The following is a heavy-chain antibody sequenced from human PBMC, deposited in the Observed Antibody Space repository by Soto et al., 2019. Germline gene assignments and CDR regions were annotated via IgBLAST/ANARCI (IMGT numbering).Heavy chain of an antibody. CDR2: IIPIFGTA. Sequence: SVKVSCKASGGTFSSYAISWVRQAPGQGLEWMGGIIPIFGTANYAQKFQGRVTITADESTSTAYMELSSLRSEDTAVYYCAREGVRTAARPFDYWGQGTLVTVSS. J-gene: IGHJ4*02. D-gene: IGHD6-13*01. V-gene: IGHV1-69*13. CDR3: AREGVRTAARPFDY. CDR1: GGTFSSYA.